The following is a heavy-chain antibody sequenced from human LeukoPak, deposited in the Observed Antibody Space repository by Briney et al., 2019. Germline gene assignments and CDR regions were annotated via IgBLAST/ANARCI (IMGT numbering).Heavy chain of an antibody. CDR1: GFTFSSYW. CDR3: AKVLNSDFWSAQNYYYMDV. D-gene: IGHD3-3*01. J-gene: IGHJ6*03. V-gene: IGHV3-74*01. Sequence: GGSLRLSCAASGFTFSSYWMHWVRQAPGKGLVWVSRIHPAGSSTDYADSVKGRFTISRDNAKSTLFLQVNSLRAEDTAVYYCAKVLNSDFWSAQNYYYMDVWGKGTTVTVSS. CDR2: IHPAGSST.